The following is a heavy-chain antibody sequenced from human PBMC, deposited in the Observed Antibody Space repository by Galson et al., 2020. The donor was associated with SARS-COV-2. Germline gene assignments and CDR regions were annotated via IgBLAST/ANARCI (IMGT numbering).Heavy chain of an antibody. D-gene: IGHD1-26*01. J-gene: IGHJ6*02. CDR3: AREVKEKDLLDYYYYGMDV. CDR2: INPNSGGT. V-gene: IGHV1-2*06. CDR1: GYTFTDYY. Sequence: ASVKVSCKASGYTFTDYYIHWVRQAPGQGLEWMARINPNSGGTNYVQKFQGRVTMTRDTSVSTAYIELFSLRSGDSAVYFCAREVKEKDLLDYYYYGMDVWGQGTPVTVSS.